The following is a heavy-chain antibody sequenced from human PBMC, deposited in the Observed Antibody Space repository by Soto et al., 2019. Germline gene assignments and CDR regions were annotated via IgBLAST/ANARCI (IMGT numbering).Heavy chain of an antibody. Sequence: QVQLVQSGAEVKKPGSSVKVSCKASGGTFSSYAISWVRQAPGQGLEWMGGIIPIFGTANYAQKFQGRVTITAYKSTSTAYMELSSLRSEDTAVYYCAGIAAAGMDYYDGMDVWGQGTTVTVSS. CDR3: AGIAAAGMDYYDGMDV. J-gene: IGHJ6*02. D-gene: IGHD6-13*01. CDR2: IIPIFGTA. CDR1: GGTFSSYA. V-gene: IGHV1-69*06.